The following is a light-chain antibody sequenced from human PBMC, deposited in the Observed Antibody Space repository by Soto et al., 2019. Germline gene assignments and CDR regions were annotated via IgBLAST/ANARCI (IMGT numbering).Light chain of an antibody. CDR2: AAS. CDR1: QSISNH. CDR3: QQTYNPPRT. V-gene: IGKV1-39*01. J-gene: IGKJ1*01. Sequence: DIQMTQSPSSLSASVEDRVIITCRASQSISNHLNWYQQRPGKAPKLLIYAASTLQSGVPSRFGGSGSGTDFTLTITSLQPEDFATYFCQQTYNPPRTFGQGTRL.